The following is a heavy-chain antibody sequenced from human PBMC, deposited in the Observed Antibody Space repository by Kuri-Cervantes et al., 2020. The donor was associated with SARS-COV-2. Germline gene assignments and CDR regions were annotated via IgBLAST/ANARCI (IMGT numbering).Heavy chain of an antibody. D-gene: IGHD5-18*01. CDR1: GGSISSSSYY. J-gene: IGHJ3*02. CDR2: IYYSGST. CDR3: ARSGYSYGPETQGAFDI. Sequence: SETLSLTCTVSGGSISSSSYYWGWIRQPPGKGLEWIGSIYYSGSTYYNPSLKSRVTISVDTSKNQFSLKLSSVTAADTAVYYCARSGYSYGPETQGAFDIWGQGTMVNVSS. V-gene: IGHV4-39*01.